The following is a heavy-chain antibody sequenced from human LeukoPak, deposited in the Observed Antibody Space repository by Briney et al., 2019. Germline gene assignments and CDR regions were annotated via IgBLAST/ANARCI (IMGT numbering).Heavy chain of an antibody. V-gene: IGHV3-23*01. CDR3: ASYGSGSHDY. Sequence: PGGSLRLSCAASGFTFSSDAMSWVRQAPGMGLEWVSAISAGSSSIFYADSVKGRFTISRDNSKNTLYLQMNSLKTEDTAVYYCASYGSGSHDYWGQGSLVTVSS. CDR2: ISAGSSSI. CDR1: GFTFSSDA. J-gene: IGHJ4*02. D-gene: IGHD3-10*01.